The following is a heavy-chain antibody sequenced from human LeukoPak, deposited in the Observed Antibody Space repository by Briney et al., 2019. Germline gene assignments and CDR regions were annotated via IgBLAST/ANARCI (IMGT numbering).Heavy chain of an antibody. J-gene: IGHJ4*02. Sequence: GGSLRLSCTVSGFTVSSNSMSWVRQAPGKGVEWVSFIYSDNTHYSDSVKGRFTISRDNSKNTLYLQMNSLRAEDTAVYYCARNINSGSYYSFDYWGQGTLVTVSS. D-gene: IGHD1-26*01. CDR3: ARNINSGSYYSFDY. CDR2: IYSDNT. V-gene: IGHV3-53*01. CDR1: GFTVSSNS.